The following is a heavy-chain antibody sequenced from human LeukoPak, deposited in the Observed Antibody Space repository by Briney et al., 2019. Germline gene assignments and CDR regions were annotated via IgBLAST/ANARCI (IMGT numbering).Heavy chain of an antibody. D-gene: IGHD3-10*01. Sequence: PGGSLRVSCAASGFTFSFYAMHWVRQAPGKGLEWVAVISYDGSNKYYADSVKGRFTISRDNSKNTLYLQMNSLRAEDTAMYYCARDPTGPLWLAPSQLDLWGRGTLVTVSS. CDR3: ARDPTGPLWLAPSQLDL. V-gene: IGHV3-30-3*01. CDR2: ISYDGSNK. J-gene: IGHJ2*01. CDR1: GFTFSFYA.